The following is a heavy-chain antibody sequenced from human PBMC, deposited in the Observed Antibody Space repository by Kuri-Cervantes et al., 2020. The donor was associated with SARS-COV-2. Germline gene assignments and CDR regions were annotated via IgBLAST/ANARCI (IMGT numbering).Heavy chain of an antibody. CDR3: ARRVINYEWYFDL. V-gene: IGHV5-51*01. CDR1: GYSFTSYW. D-gene: IGHD4-11*01. CDR2: IYPRDSDT. J-gene: IGHJ2*01. Sequence: GESLKISCKGSGYSFTSYWIGWVRQVPGRGLEWMGIIYPRDSDTRYSPSFQGQFPISADKSISTAYLQWSSLRASDTAMYYCARRVINYEWYFDLWGRGTLVTVS.